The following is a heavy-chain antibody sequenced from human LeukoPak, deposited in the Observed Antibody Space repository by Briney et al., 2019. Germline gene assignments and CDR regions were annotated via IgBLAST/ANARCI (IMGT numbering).Heavy chain of an antibody. CDR1: GGSINSYY. CDR3: ARNYYDSSGYYLDAFDI. CDR2: IYDSGST. V-gene: IGHV4-59*12. J-gene: IGHJ3*02. Sequence: PPETLSLTCTVSGGSINSYYWSWIRQPPGKGLEWIGYIYDSGSTNYNPSLKSRVTISVDTSKNQFSLKLSSVTAADTAVYYCARNYYDSSGYYLDAFDIWGQGTMVTVSS. D-gene: IGHD3-22*01.